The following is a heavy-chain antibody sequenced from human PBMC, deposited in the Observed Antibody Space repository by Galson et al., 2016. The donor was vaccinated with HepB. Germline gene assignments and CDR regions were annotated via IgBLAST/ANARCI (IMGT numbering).Heavy chain of an antibody. CDR2: IYRSGNT. CDR1: GGTISSGNW. D-gene: IGHD2-2*01. V-gene: IGHV4-4*02. Sequence: SETLSLTCAVSGGTISSGNWWSWVRQTPGNGLEWIGEIYRSGNTNYNPSLKSRVTISIDESKNHFSLKLTSVTAADTAVYYCARGEYQLLYTWFDSWGQGILVTVSS. J-gene: IGHJ5*01. CDR3: ARGEYQLLYTWFDS.